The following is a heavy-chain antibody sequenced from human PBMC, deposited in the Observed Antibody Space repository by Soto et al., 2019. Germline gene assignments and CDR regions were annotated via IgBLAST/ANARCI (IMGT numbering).Heavy chain of an antibody. Sequence: SVKVSCKASGYTFTGYYMHWVRQAPGQGLEWTGWINPNSGGTNYAQKFQGRVTMTRDTSISTAYMELSSLRAEDTAVYYCARVVGGYSREYGMDVWGQGTTVTVSS. CDR3: ARVVGGYSREYGMDV. J-gene: IGHJ6*02. D-gene: IGHD6-13*01. CDR1: GYTFTGYY. V-gene: IGHV1-2*02. CDR2: INPNSGGT.